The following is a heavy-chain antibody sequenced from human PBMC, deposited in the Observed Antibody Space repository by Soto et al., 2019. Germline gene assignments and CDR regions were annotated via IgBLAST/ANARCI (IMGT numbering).Heavy chain of an antibody. CDR1: GGSISSGGYY. CDR3: ARDRFERSSSWPSRDDYYYYGMDV. Sequence: QVQLQESGPGLVKPSQTLSLTCTVSGGSISSGGYYWSWIRQHPGKGLEWIGYIYYSGSTYYNPSLKSRVTISVDTSKNQFSLKLSSVTAADTAVYYCARDRFERSSSWPSRDDYYYYGMDVWGQGTTVTVSS. D-gene: IGHD6-13*01. CDR2: IYYSGST. V-gene: IGHV4-31*03. J-gene: IGHJ6*02.